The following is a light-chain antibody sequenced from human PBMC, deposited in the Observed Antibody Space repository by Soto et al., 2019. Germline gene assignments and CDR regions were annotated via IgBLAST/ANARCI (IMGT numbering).Light chain of an antibody. Sequence: IVMTQSPATLSVSPGERATLSCWATQSVSTNLAWYQQNPGQAPRLLIYGATTRATGIPARFSGSGSGTEFTLTISSLEPEDFAVYYCQQRSNWPPSITFGQGTRLEI. CDR3: QQRSNWPPSIT. V-gene: IGKV3-11*01. J-gene: IGKJ5*01. CDR1: QSVSTN. CDR2: GAT.